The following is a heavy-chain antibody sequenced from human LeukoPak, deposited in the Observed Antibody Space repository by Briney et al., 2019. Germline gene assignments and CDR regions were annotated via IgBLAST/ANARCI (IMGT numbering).Heavy chain of an antibody. Sequence: SETLSLTCTVSGGSISSYYWSWIRQPPGKGLEWIGYIYYSGSTNYNPSLKGRVTISVDTSKNQFSLKLSSVTAADTAVYYCARGNQWLCQIDYWGQGTLVTVSS. CDR2: IYYSGST. J-gene: IGHJ4*02. V-gene: IGHV4-59*01. D-gene: IGHD6-19*01. CDR1: GGSISSYY. CDR3: ARGNQWLCQIDY.